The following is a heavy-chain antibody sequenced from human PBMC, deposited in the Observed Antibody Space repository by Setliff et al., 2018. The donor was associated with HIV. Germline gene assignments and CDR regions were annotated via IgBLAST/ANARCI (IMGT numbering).Heavy chain of an antibody. Sequence: GGSLRLSCGASGFRFSDYWMTWVRQAPGRGLESVANIKQDGSEKFYVDSVKGRFTISRDNAKNSLYLQMNSLRDDDTAVYYCAREMQQHLVFDYWGQGALVTVSS. J-gene: IGHJ4*02. CDR1: GFRFSDYW. CDR2: IKQDGSEK. CDR3: AREMQQHLVFDY. V-gene: IGHV3-7*03. D-gene: IGHD6-13*01.